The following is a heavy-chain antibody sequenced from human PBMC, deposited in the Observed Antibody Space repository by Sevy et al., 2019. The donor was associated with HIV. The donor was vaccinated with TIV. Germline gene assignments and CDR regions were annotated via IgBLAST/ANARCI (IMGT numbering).Heavy chain of an antibody. CDR1: GYTFTSYG. D-gene: IGHD3-22*01. CDR2: ISAYNGNT. V-gene: IGHV1-18*01. CDR3: ARRLDYYDSSGYYVESHYYYGMDV. J-gene: IGHJ6*02. Sequence: ASVKVSCKASGYTFTSYGISWVRQAPGQGLEWMGWISAYNGNTNYAQKLQGRVTMTTDTSTSTAYMELRSLRSDDTAVYYCARRLDYYDSSGYYVESHYYYGMDVWGQGTTVTVSS.